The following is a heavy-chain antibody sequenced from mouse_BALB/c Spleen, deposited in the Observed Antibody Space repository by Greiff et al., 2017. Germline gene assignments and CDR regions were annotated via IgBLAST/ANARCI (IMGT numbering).Heavy chain of an antibody. CDR3: ARSGYGSSLDY. CDR1: GYAFTNYL. D-gene: IGHD1-1*01. V-gene: IGHV1-54*01. J-gene: IGHJ2*01. Sequence: VQRVESGAELVRPGTSVKVSCKASGYAFTNYLIEWVKQRPGQGLEWIGVINPGSGGTNYNEKFKGKATLTADKSSSTAYMQLSSLTSDDSAVYFCARSGYGSSLDYWGQGTTLTVSS. CDR2: INPGSGGT.